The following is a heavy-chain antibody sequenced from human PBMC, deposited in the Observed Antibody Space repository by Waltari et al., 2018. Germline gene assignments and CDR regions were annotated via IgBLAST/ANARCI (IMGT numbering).Heavy chain of an antibody. V-gene: IGHV1-3*01. CDR2: INGYSGYT. Sequence: QIQLVQSGAEVKKPGASVKISCKASGYIFSTYAMHWVRQAPGESLEWMGWINGYSGYTKYSEKFQGRVTITRETSANTAYMEVSSLTSEDTAVYYCAKAPRTHQWFDYGRDVWGQGTTVSVSS. J-gene: IGHJ6*02. CDR3: AKAPRTHQWFDYGRDV. D-gene: IGHD3-22*01. CDR1: GYIFSTYA.